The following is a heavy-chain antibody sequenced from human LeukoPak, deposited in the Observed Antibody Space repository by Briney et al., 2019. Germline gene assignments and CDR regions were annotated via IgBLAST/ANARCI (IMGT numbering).Heavy chain of an antibody. CDR2: ISYDGSNK. D-gene: IGHD3-10*01. CDR1: GFTFSSYA. Sequence: GRSLRLSCAASGFTFSSYAMHWVRQAPGKGLEWVAVISYDGSNKYYADSVKGRFTISRDNSKNTLYLQMNSLRAEDTAVYYCARVGVSRDYRGQGILVTVSS. J-gene: IGHJ4*02. V-gene: IGHV3-30*04. CDR3: ARVGVSRDY.